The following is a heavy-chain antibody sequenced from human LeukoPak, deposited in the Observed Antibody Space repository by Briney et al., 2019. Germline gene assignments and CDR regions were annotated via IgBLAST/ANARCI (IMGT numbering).Heavy chain of an antibody. V-gene: IGHV4-4*07. J-gene: IGHJ4*02. CDR2: VYISGTT. D-gene: IGHD6-13*01. Sequence: TSETLSLTCTVSGDSISSSFWSWIRQPAGKGLEWIGRVYISGTTNCNPSLRSRVTVSVDTSKNQLSLNLTSVTAADTAVYYCAREYSSSRALDYWGQGTLVTVSS. CDR1: GDSISSSF. CDR3: AREYSSSRALDY.